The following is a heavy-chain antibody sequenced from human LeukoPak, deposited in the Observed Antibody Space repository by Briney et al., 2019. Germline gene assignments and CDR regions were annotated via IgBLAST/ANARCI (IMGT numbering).Heavy chain of an antibody. CDR3: ARYCSGGRCYSMPLDY. J-gene: IGHJ4*02. Sequence: ASVKVSCKASGYTFTSYAMHWVRQAPGQRLEWMGWINVGNGNTKYSQKFQGRVAVTRDTSASTVYMELSSLRSEDTAVYYCARYCSGGRCYSMPLDYWGQGTLVTVSS. D-gene: IGHD2-15*01. CDR2: INVGNGNT. V-gene: IGHV1-3*01. CDR1: GYTFTSYA.